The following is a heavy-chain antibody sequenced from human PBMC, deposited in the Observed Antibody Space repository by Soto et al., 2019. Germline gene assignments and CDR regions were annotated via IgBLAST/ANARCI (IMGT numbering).Heavy chain of an antibody. CDR3: AKAGGPTTVITPFDY. V-gene: IGHV3-23*01. J-gene: IGHJ4*02. CDR1: GFTFKNYA. CDR2: LSDTGDDT. D-gene: IGHD4-17*01. Sequence: EVPLLESGGDLVQPGGSLRLSCAASGFTFKNYAMNWVRQAPGKGLEWVSSLSDTGDDTYYTDSVKGRFTISRDNPTNTLCLQMNRLRAEDTAVYYCAKAGGPTTVITPFDYWGQGTLVTVSS.